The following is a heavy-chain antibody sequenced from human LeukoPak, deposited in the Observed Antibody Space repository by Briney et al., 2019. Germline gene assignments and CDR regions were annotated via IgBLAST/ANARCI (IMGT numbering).Heavy chain of an antibody. CDR2: IYYSGST. J-gene: IGHJ3*02. V-gene: IGHV4-39*07. CDR3: ARDRLFNSI. D-gene: IGHD2-21*01. Sequence: SETLSLTCTVSGGSISSSSYYWGWIRQPPGKGLEWIGSIYYSGSTYYNPSLKSRVTISVDTSKNQFSLKLSSVTAADTAVYYCARDRLFNSIWGQGTMVTVSS. CDR1: GGSISSSSYY.